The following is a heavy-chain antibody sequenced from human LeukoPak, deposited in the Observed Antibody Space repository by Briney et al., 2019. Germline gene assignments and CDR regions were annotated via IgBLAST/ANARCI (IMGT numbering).Heavy chain of an antibody. CDR3: ARDSIPKMATVVDS. CDR1: GCNFSDFY. Sequence: GGSLRLSCEASGCNFSDFYMNWIRQAPGKGLEGVAYISPRGRTSYYADSVRGRFTVSRDNAKNSLFLQMTSLSADDTGIYYCARDSIPKMATVVDSWGQGTLVIVSS. D-gene: IGHD2-21*01. CDR2: ISPRGRTS. J-gene: IGHJ4*02. V-gene: IGHV3-11*01.